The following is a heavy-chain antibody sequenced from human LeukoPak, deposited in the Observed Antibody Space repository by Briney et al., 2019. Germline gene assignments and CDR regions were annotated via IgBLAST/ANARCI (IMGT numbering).Heavy chain of an antibody. V-gene: IGHV4-59*01. CDR1: GGSISTYY. Sequence: PSETLSLTCTVSGGSISTYYWTWIRQPPRKGLEWIGLIYYNGATNYDPSLKSRVIISLDTSKNQFSLKLTSVTAADTAVYFCARDRYMDVWGKGTTVTVSS. CDR2: IYYNGAT. J-gene: IGHJ6*03. CDR3: ARDRYMDV.